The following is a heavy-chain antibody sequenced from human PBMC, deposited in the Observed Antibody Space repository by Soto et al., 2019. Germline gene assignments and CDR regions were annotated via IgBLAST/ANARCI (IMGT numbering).Heavy chain of an antibody. J-gene: IGHJ6*02. CDR1: GGTFSSYA. Sequence: SVKVSCKASGGTFSSYAISWVRQAPGQGLEWMGGIIPIFGTANYAQKFQGRVTITADESTSTAYMELSSLRSEDTAVYYCARILRYFDWDLGDYYSYGMDVWGQGTTVTVSS. D-gene: IGHD3-9*01. CDR3: ARILRYFDWDLGDYYSYGMDV. CDR2: IIPIFGTA. V-gene: IGHV1-69*13.